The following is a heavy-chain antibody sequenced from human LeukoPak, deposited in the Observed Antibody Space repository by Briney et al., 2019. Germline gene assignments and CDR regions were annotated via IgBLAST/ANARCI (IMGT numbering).Heavy chain of an antibody. CDR3: ATEQPSALALFDY. V-gene: IGHV1-69*01. CDR1: GGPFSSYA. J-gene: IGHJ4*02. Sequence: ASVKVSCKASGGPFSSYAISWVRQAPGQGLEWMGGIIPIFGTANYAQKFQGRVTITADESTSTAYMELSSLRSEDTAVYYCATEQPSALALFDYWGQGTLVTVSS. CDR2: IIPIFGTA. D-gene: IGHD6-13*01.